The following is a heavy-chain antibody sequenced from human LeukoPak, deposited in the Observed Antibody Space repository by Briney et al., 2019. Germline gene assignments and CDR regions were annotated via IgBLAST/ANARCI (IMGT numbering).Heavy chain of an antibody. J-gene: IGHJ6*02. V-gene: IGHV4-34*01. CDR2: INHSGST. D-gene: IGHD2-15*01. CDR1: GGSFSGYY. Sequence: KTSETLSLTCAVYGGSFSGYYWSWIRQPPGKGLEWIGEINHSGSTNYNPSLKSRVTISVDTSKNQFSLKLSSVTAADTAVYYCARDLPDSPLYYYYYYGMDVWGQGTTVTVSS. CDR3: ARDLPDSPLYYYYYYGMDV.